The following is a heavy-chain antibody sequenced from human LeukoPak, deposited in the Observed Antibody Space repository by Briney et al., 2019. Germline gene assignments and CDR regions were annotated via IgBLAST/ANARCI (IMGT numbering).Heavy chain of an antibody. CDR1: GGSISSGGYY. Sequence: PSQTLSLTCTVSGGSISSGGYYWSWIRQHPGKGLEWIGYIYYSGSTYYNPSLKSRVTISVDTSKNQFSLKLSSVTAADTAVYYCARSPFAGGYYPLDYWGQGTLVTVSS. J-gene: IGHJ4*02. CDR2: IYYSGST. D-gene: IGHD3-3*01. V-gene: IGHV4-31*03. CDR3: ARSPFAGGYYPLDY.